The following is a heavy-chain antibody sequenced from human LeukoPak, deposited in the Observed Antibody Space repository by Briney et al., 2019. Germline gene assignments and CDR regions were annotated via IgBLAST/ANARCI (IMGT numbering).Heavy chain of an antibody. J-gene: IGHJ3*02. D-gene: IGHD3-10*01. CDR1: GFTFEDYA. CDR3: VKARAGSVEWNPFDI. Sequence: GRSLRLSCAASGFTFEDYAMHWVRQVPGKGLEWVSGISWNSGIRAYADSVKGRFTISRVNAKNSLYLQMDSLRVEDMALYYCVKARAGSVEWNPFDIWGQGTVVTVSS. CDR2: ISWNSGIR. V-gene: IGHV3-9*03.